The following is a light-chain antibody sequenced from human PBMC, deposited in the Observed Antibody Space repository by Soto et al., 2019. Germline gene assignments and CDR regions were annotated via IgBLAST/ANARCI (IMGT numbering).Light chain of an antibody. Sequence: QSVLTQPPSMSGAPGQRVTISCSGSSSNIGGGYDVHWYQQLPGTAPQLLVYGNINRPSRVPDRFSGSKSGTSASLAITELQAEDEADYYCQSYDSSLSGWVFGGGTKLTVL. V-gene: IGLV1-40*01. CDR2: GNI. CDR1: SSNIGGGYD. CDR3: QSYDSSLSGWV. J-gene: IGLJ3*02.